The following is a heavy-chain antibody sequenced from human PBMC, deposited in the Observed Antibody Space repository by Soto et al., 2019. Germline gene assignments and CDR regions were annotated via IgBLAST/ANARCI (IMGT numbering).Heavy chain of an antibody. D-gene: IGHD3-9*01. CDR3: VRDVYDILTGYSYFDY. Sequence: PSETLSLTCAVSGGSISSGGYYWSWIRQPAGKGLEWIGRFYTSGSTNYNPSLKSRVTMSVDKSKNQFSLKLSSVTAADTAVYYCVRDVYDILTGYSYFDYWGQGTLVTVSS. J-gene: IGHJ4*02. CDR1: GGSISSGGYY. CDR2: FYTSGST. V-gene: IGHV4-61*02.